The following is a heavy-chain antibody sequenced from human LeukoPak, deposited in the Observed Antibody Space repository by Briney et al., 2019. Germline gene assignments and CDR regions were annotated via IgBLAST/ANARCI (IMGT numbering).Heavy chain of an antibody. J-gene: IGHJ6*03. V-gene: IGHV1-8*01. CDR3: ARGVLGYCSSTSCYTRHYGSGSYSYYYYMDV. CDR1: GYTFTSYD. CDR2: MNPNSGNT. Sequence: ASVKVSCKASGYTFTSYDINWVRQATGQGLEWMGWMNPNSGNTGYAQKFQGRVTMTRNTSISTAYMELSSLRSEDTAVYYCARGVLGYCSSTSCYTRHYGSGSYSYYYYMDVWGKGTTVTVSS. D-gene: IGHD2-2*02.